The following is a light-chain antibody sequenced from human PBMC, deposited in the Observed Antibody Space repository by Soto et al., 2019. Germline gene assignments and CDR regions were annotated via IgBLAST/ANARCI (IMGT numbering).Light chain of an antibody. CDR2: DAS. CDR1: QDIKNY. J-gene: IGKJ4*01. CDR3: QQYDNLPLT. V-gene: IGKV1-33*01. Sequence: DIQMTQSPSSLSASVGDRVTITCQASQDIKNYLNWYQQKSGKAPKLLIYDASDLETGVPSRFSGSGSEKDFTFTINSLQPEDIATYYCQQYDNLPLTFGGGTKVEIK.